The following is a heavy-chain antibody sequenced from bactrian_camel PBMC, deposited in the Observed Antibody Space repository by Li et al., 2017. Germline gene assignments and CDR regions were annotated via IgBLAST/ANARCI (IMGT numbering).Heavy chain of an antibody. J-gene: IGHJ4*01. CDR2: IDKSGGYT. CDR1: GFDFSSNW. V-gene: IGHV3S1*01. CDR3: ANLDGHY. Sequence: HVQLVESGGGLAQSGGSLRLSCAASGFDFSSNWMSWVRQAPGKGLEWVSGIDKSGGYTDVADSVKGRFTISRDNAKNTLYLQLNSLKIDDTAMYYCANLDGHYWGQGTQVTVS.